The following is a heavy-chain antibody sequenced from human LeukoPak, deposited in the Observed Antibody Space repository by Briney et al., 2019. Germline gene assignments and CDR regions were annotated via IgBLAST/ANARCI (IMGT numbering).Heavy chain of an antibody. CDR1: GFTFTSSA. CDR3: AVLSAMVQGVLYYFDY. V-gene: IGHV1-58*02. CDR2: IVVGSGNT. D-gene: IGHD3-10*01. Sequence: ASVKVSCKASGFTFTSSAMQWVRQARGQRLEWIGWIVVGSGNTNYAQKFQERVTITRDMSTSTAYMELSSLRSEDTAVYYCAVLSAMVQGVLYYFDYWGQGTLVTVSS. J-gene: IGHJ4*02.